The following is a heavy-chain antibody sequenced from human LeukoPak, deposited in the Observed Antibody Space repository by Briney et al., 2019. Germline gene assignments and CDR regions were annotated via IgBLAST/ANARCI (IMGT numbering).Heavy chain of an antibody. J-gene: IGHJ5*02. D-gene: IGHD3-22*01. CDR2: IYPGDSDT. CDR3: ARNHDSGYYYLDWFDP. Sequence: GESRKISCKGSGYGFTSYWLGWVRQMPGKGLEWMGSIYPGDSDTRYSPSFQGQVTISADKSISTAYLQWSSLKASDTAMYYCARNHDSGYYYLDWFDPWAREPWSPSPQ. V-gene: IGHV5-51*01. CDR1: GYGFTSYW.